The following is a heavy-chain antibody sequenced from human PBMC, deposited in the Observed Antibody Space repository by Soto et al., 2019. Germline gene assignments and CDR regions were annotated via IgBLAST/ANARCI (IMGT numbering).Heavy chain of an antibody. Sequence: QVQLVESGGGLVKPGGSLRLSCAASGFTFSDYYMTWIRQAPGKGLEWLSYITYNGDTIYYADCVKGRFTISRDNAHNSLYLEMNSLRAEDTAIYSCARLRPTNTGGTFDIWGQGTMVTVSS. D-gene: IGHD3-16*01. J-gene: IGHJ3*02. V-gene: IGHV3-11*01. CDR1: GFTFSDYY. CDR3: ARLRPTNTGGTFDI. CDR2: ITYNGDTI.